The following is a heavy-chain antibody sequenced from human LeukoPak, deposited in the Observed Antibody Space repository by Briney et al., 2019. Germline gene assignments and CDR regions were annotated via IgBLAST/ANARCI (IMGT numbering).Heavy chain of an antibody. D-gene: IGHD2-2*01. CDR3: ARYRRDDAFDI. CDR2: IYYSGST. J-gene: IGHJ3*02. Sequence: SETLSLTCTVSGGSISSSSYYWGWIRQPPGKGLERIGSIYYSGSTYYNPSLKSRITISVDTSKNQFSLKLSSVTAADTAVYYCARYRRDDAFDIWGQGTMVTVSS. V-gene: IGHV4-39*01. CDR1: GGSISSSSYY.